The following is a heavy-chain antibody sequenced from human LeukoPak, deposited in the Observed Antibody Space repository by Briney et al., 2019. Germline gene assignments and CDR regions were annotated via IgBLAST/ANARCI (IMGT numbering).Heavy chain of an antibody. V-gene: IGHV1-18*01. CDR3: AGGYCSSTSCYNWFDP. J-gene: IGHJ5*02. CDR1: GYTFTSYG. CDR2: ISAYNGNT. Sequence: ASVKVSCKASGYTFTSYGISWVRQAPGQGLEWMGWISAYNGNTNYAQKLQGRVTMTTDTSTSTAYMELRSLRSDDTAVYYCAGGYCSSTSCYNWFDPWGQGTLVTVSS. D-gene: IGHD2-2*01.